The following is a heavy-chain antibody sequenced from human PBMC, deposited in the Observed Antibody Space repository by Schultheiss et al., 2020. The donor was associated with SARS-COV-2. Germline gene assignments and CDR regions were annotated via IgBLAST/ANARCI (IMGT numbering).Heavy chain of an antibody. J-gene: IGHJ5*02. CDR1: GGSISSYY. D-gene: IGHD4-17*01. CDR2: IYYSGST. V-gene: IGHV4-59*01. Sequence: SETLSLTCTVSGGSISSYYWSWIRQPPGKGLEWIGYIYYSGSTNYNPSLKSRVTISVDTSKNQFSLKLSSVTAADTAVYYCARLLNYGDYSLWIDPWGQGTLVTVSS. CDR3: ARLLNYGDYSLWIDP.